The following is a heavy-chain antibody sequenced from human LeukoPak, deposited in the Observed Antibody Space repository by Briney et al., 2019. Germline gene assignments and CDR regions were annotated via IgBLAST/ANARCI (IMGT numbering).Heavy chain of an antibody. D-gene: IGHD3-22*01. CDR2: ITSSSNYI. Sequence: GGSLRLSCAASGFTFSSYSMNWVRQAPGKGLEWVSSITSSSNYIYYADSVKGRFTISRDNAKNSLYLEMNSLRAEDTAVYYCAKAGYYYDSSGYYDYWGQGTLVTVSS. CDR1: GFTFSSYS. V-gene: IGHV3-21*01. CDR3: AKAGYYYDSSGYYDY. J-gene: IGHJ4*02.